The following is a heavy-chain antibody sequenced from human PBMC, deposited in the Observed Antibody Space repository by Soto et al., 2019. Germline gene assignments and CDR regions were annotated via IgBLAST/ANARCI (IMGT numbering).Heavy chain of an antibody. J-gene: IGHJ4*02. CDR2: ISYDGSNK. CDR3: ARGPSSLTRFDY. D-gene: IGHD2-2*01. Sequence: TGGSLRLSCAASGFTFSSYAMHWVFQAPCKGLEWVAVISYDGSNKYYADSVKGRFTISRDNSKNTLYLQMNSLRAKDTAIYYCARGPSSLTRFDYWGQGTLVTVSS. V-gene: IGHV3-30-3*01. CDR1: GFTFSSYA.